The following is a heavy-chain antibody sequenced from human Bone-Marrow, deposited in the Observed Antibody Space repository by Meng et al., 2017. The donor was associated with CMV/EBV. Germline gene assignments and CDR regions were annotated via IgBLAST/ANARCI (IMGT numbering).Heavy chain of an antibody. CDR2: MNPNSGNT. CDR3: ARARDPGPGYCSSTSCYTGIYYYYGMDV. CDR1: GYTFTGYY. V-gene: IGHV1-8*02. J-gene: IGHJ6*02. D-gene: IGHD2-2*02. Sequence: ASVKVSCKASGYTFTGYYMHWVRQATGQGLEWMGWMNPNSGNTGYAQKFQGRVTMTRDTSTSTVYMELSSLRSEDTAVYYCARARDPGPGYCSSTSCYTGIYYYYGMDVWGQGTTVTVSS.